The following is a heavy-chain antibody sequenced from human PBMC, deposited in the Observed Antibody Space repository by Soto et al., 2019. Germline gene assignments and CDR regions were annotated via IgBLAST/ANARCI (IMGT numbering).Heavy chain of an antibody. CDR3: ARDPHEFWTSYWFDP. CDR1: GYTFNTYG. Sequence: ASVKVSCKTSGYTFNTYGINWVRQAPGQGLELMGWISAYDGKTTYAEKFQGRVTLTTGTSTSTAYMELRSLRSDDTAIYYCARDPHEFWTSYWFDPWGQGTPVTVSS. D-gene: IGHD3-3*01. CDR2: ISAYDGKT. J-gene: IGHJ5*02. V-gene: IGHV1-18*01.